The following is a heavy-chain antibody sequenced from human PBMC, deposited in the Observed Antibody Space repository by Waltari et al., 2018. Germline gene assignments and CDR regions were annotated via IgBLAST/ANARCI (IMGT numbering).Heavy chain of an antibody. CDR2: IYYSGST. V-gene: IGHV4-59*01. CDR1: GGSISSYY. CDR3: ARVYSSYYYYMDV. Sequence: QVQLQESGPGLVKPSETPSLTCTVSGGSISSYYWSWIRQPPGKGLEWIGYIYYSGSTNYNPSLKSRVTITVDTSKNQFSLKLSSVTAADTAVYYCARVYSSYYYYMDVWGKGTTVTVSS. J-gene: IGHJ6*03. D-gene: IGHD5-18*01.